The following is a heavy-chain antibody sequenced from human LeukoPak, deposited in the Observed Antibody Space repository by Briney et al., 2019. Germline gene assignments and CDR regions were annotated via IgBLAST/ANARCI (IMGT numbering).Heavy chain of an antibody. CDR3: ARKLGLGVGSGSLGLDY. CDR2: ISYDGSNK. Sequence: PGGSLRLSCAASGFTFCSYAMHWVRQAPGKGLEWVAVISYDGSNKYYADSVKGRFTISRDNSKNTLYLQMNSLRAEDTAVYYCARKLGLGVGSGSLGLDYWGQGTLVTVSS. V-gene: IGHV3-30-3*01. J-gene: IGHJ4*02. D-gene: IGHD3-10*01. CDR1: GFTFCSYA.